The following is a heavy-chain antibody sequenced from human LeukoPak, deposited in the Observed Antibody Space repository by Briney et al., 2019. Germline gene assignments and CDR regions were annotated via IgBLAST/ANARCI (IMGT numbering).Heavy chain of an antibody. CDR2: FDPEDGET. J-gene: IGHJ4*02. Sequence: ASVKVSCKVSGYTLTELSMHWVRQAPGKGLEWMGGFDPEDGETIYAQKFQGRVTMTEDTSTDTAYMELSSQRSEDTAVYYCATRWARYCSSTSCQPFDYWGQGTLVTVSS. D-gene: IGHD2-2*01. CDR1: GYTLTELS. CDR3: ATRWARYCSSTSCQPFDY. V-gene: IGHV1-24*01.